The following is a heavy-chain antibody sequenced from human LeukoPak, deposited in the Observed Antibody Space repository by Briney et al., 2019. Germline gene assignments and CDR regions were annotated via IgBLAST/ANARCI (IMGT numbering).Heavy chain of an antibody. D-gene: IGHD6-13*01. CDR2: INQDGSVI. CDR1: GFIFSNYW. V-gene: IGHV3-7*01. Sequence: GGSLRLSCAASGFIFSNYWMSWVRQAPGRGLEWVANINQDGSVIYYVDSVKGRFTISRDNARNSVYLQMNSPRVDDTAVYYCTRIGYSSSSWDYWGQGTLVTVSS. J-gene: IGHJ4*02. CDR3: TRIGYSSSSWDY.